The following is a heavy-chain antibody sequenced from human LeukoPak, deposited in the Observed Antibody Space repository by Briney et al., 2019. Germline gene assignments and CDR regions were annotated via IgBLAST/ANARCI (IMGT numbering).Heavy chain of an antibody. V-gene: IGHV1-8*03. J-gene: IGHJ5*01. Sequence: GASGKVSGKAAGYTVTTYDINWGRQATGQGLEWRGWMNPNSGNGGYPQKFQGRVNIPSHSSISTAHMELSSLTSEDTAVYYCARQGFDSWGQGALVTVSS. CDR1: GYTVTTYD. CDR2: MNPNSGNG. CDR3: ARQGFDS.